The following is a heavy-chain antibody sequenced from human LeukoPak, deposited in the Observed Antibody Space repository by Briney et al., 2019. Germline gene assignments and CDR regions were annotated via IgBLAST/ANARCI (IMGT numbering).Heavy chain of an antibody. CDR3: AKVRVSGYDKGYFDY. V-gene: IGHV3-23*01. J-gene: IGHJ4*02. CDR1: GFTFSSYA. Sequence: PGGSLRLSCAASGFTFSSYAMNWVRQAPGKGLEWVSVISGSGGRTYYADSVKGRFTISRDNSENTLYLQMNSLRAEDTAVYYCAKVRVSGYDKGYFDYWGQGTLVTVSS. CDR2: ISGSGGRT. D-gene: IGHD3-3*01.